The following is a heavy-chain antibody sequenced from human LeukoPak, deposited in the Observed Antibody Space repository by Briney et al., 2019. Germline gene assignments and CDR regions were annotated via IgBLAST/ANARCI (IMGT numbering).Heavy chain of an antibody. Sequence: GGSPRLSCAASGFTVSSNYMSWVRQAPGKGLEWVSIIYCGGSTYYADSVKGRFTISRDNSKNTLYLQMNSLRAEDTAVYYCARDLALVADYWGQGTLLTVSS. CDR1: GFTVSSNY. V-gene: IGHV3-66*01. D-gene: IGHD5-12*01. J-gene: IGHJ4*02. CDR3: ARDLALVADY. CDR2: IYCGGST.